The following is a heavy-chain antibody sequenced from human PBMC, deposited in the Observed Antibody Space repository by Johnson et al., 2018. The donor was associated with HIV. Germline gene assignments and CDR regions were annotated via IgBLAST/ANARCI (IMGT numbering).Heavy chain of an antibody. CDR1: GFTFDDYA. Sequence: EVQLVESGGGLVQPGRSLRLSCAASGFTFDDYAMHWVRQAPGKGLEWVSGISWNSGSIGYADSVKGRFTISRDNAKNSLYLQMNSLRAEDTAVYYCAKEGGRITMIVVEPDAFDIWGQGTMVTVSS. V-gene: IGHV3-9*01. CDR3: AKEGGRITMIVVEPDAFDI. J-gene: IGHJ3*02. D-gene: IGHD3-22*01. CDR2: ISWNSGSI.